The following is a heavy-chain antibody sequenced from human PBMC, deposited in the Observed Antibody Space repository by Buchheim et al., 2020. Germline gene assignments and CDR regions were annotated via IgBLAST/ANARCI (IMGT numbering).Heavy chain of an antibody. CDR3: ARGVHCSGADCYGKHYAMDV. V-gene: IGHV3-30-3*01. CDR1: GFTFSNYA. D-gene: IGHD2-15*01. Sequence: QVQLVDSGGGVVQPGRSLSLSCTASGFTFSNYAMHWVRQAPGKGLEWVSIVSYDGFNKFYAGSVKGRFTISRDNSKKTLFLQMNSLRVEDTAVYYCARGVHCSGADCYGKHYAMDVWGQGTT. CDR2: VSYDGFNK. J-gene: IGHJ6*02.